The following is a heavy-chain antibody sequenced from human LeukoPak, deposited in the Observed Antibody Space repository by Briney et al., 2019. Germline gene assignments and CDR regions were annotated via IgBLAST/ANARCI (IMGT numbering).Heavy chain of an antibody. Sequence: SQTLSLTCTVSGGSISSGGYYWSWIRQPPGKGLEWIGEINHSGSTNYNPSLKSRVTISVDTSKNQFSLKLSSVTAADTAVYYCARGPLVVAGIAYYFDYWGQGTLVTVSS. D-gene: IGHD6-19*01. CDR1: GGSISSGGYY. V-gene: IGHV4-30-2*01. J-gene: IGHJ4*02. CDR2: INHSGST. CDR3: ARGPLVVAGIAYYFDY.